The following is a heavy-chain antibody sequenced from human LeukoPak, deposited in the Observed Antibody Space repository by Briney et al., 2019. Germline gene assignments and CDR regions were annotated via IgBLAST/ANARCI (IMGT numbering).Heavy chain of an antibody. CDR1: GFTFSSYD. D-gene: IGHD2-15*01. J-gene: IGHJ3*01. CDR2: ISFDGSNK. CDR3: ATRGSKWSFDEGFSL. V-gene: IGHV3-30*03. Sequence: PGGSLRLSCAASGFTFSSYDMHWVRQAPGKGLEWVAVISFDGSNKYYADSVKGRFTISRDNSKNTLYLQMNSLRAEDTATYFCATRGSKWSFDEGFSLWGQGTVVTVSS.